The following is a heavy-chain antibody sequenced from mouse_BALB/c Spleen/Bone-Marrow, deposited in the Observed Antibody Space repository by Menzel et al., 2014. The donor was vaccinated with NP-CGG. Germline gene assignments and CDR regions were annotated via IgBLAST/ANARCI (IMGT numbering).Heavy chain of an antibody. J-gene: IGHJ2*01. CDR3: ARGGLRYFDY. Sequence: DLVKPGASVKLSCKASGYTFTSYWINWIKQRPGKGLEWIGRIAPGSGSSNYNEMFKGKATLTVDTSSSAAYIQLSSRSSEESAVYYCARGGLRYFDYWGQGTTLTVSS. D-gene: IGHD3-3*01. CDR1: GYTFTSYW. CDR2: IAPGSGSS. V-gene: IGHV1S41*01.